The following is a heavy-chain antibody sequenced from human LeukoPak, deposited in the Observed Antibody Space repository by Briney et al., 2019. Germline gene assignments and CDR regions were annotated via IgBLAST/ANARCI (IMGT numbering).Heavy chain of an antibody. D-gene: IGHD7-27*01. V-gene: IGHV4-34*01. CDR2: INHSGDT. Sequence: PSETLSLTCADYGGSLRGYYWSWVRQPPGKGLEWIGEINHSGDTNYNPSLKSRVTMSVDTSKSQFSLKLTSVTAADTAMYYCASPTGEATRWGQGTLVTVSS. CDR1: GGSLRGYY. J-gene: IGHJ4*02. CDR3: ASPTGEATR.